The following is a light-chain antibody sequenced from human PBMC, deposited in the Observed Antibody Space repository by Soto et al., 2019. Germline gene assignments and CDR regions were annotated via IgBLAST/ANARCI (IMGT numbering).Light chain of an antibody. V-gene: IGKV3-20*01. J-gene: IGKJ1*01. CDR3: QQYGSSPTWT. Sequence: EIVLTQSPGTLSLSPGERATLSCRASQSVSSNLAWYQQKPGQAPRLLIYGASTRATGIPDRFSGSGSGTDFTLTISRLEPEDSAVYYCQQYGSSPTWTFGQGTKV. CDR2: GAS. CDR1: QSVSSN.